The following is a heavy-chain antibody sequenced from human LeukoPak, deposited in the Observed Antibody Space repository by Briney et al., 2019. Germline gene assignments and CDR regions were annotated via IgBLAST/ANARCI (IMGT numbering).Heavy chain of an antibody. CDR1: GGSISSYY. V-gene: IGHV4-59*01. CDR2: IYYSGST. CDR3: ARGRNYDYIWGSYRFDY. J-gene: IGHJ4*02. Sequence: PSETLSLTCTVSGGSISSYYWSWLRQPPGKGLEGIGYIYYSGSTNYNPSLKSRVTISVDTSKNQFSLKLSSVIAADTAVYYCARGRNYDYIWGSYRFDYWGQGTLVTVSS. D-gene: IGHD3-16*02.